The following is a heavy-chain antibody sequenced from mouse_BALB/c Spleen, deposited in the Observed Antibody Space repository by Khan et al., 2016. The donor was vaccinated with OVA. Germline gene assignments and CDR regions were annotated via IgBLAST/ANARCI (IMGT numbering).Heavy chain of an antibody. D-gene: IGHD2-3*01. J-gene: IGHJ4*01. CDR2: IWAGGSK. V-gene: IGHV2-9*02. Sequence: QVQLKQSGPGLVAPSQSLSITCTVSGFALTSYGVHWVRQPPGKGLEWLGVIWAGGSKNYNSALMSRLTISKDNSKSQVFLKMNSLQTDDTAMYYCARLHDGYYYTVDYWGQGTSVTVSA. CDR3: ARLHDGYYYTVDY. CDR1: GFALTSYG.